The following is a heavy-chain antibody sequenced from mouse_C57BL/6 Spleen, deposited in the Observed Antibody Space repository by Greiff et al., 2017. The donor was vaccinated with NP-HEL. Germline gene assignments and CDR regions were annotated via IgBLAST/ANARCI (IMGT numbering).Heavy chain of an antibody. CDR2: IRLKSDNYAT. CDR1: GFTFSNYW. Sequence: EVMLVESGGGLVQPGGSMKLSCVASGFTFSNYWMNWVRQSPEKGLEWVAQIRLKSDNYATHYAESVKGRFTISRDDSKSSVYLQMNNLRAEDTGIYYCTGPILRRNWYFDVWGTGTTVTVSS. J-gene: IGHJ1*03. D-gene: IGHD2-4*01. V-gene: IGHV6-3*01. CDR3: TGPILRRNWYFDV.